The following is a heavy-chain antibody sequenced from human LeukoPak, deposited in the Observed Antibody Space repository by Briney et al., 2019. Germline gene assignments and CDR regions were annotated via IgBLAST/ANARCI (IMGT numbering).Heavy chain of an antibody. V-gene: IGHV4-59*01. D-gene: IGHD1-26*01. Sequence: SETLSLTCTVSGGSISSYYWSWLRLPPGKGPEWIGSISYSGSTNYNPSLKSRVTISIDTSKNHFSLKVTSVTAADTAVYYCARGVGSYPYYFDYWGQGTLVTVSS. CDR3: ARGVGSYPYYFDY. CDR1: GGSISSYY. CDR2: ISYSGST. J-gene: IGHJ4*02.